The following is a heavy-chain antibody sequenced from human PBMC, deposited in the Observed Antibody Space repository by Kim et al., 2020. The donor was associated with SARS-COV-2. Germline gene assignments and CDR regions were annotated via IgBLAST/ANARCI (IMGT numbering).Heavy chain of an antibody. CDR1: GGSISSYY. D-gene: IGHD3-3*01. V-gene: IGHV4-59*13. Sequence: SETLSLTCTVSGGSISSYYWSWIRQPPGKGLEWIGYIYYSGSTNYNPSLKSRVTISVDTSKNQFSLKLSSVTAADTAVYYCARDSYDFWSGPTADYYYYGMDVWGQGTTVTVSS. J-gene: IGHJ6*02. CDR2: IYYSGST. CDR3: ARDSYDFWSGPTADYYYYGMDV.